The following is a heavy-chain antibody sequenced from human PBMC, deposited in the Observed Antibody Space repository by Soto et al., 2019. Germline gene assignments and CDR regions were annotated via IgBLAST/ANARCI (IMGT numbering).Heavy chain of an antibody. CDR1: GFTFSSYA. V-gene: IGHV3-23*01. J-gene: IGHJ4*02. Sequence: PGGSLRLSCAASGFTFSSYAMSWVRQAPGKGLEWVSAISGSGGSTYYADSVKGRFTISRDNAKNTLYLQMNSLRAEDTAVYYCAGSIEAAGTFWGQGTLVTAPQ. D-gene: IGHD6-13*01. CDR3: AGSIEAAGTF. CDR2: ISGSGGST.